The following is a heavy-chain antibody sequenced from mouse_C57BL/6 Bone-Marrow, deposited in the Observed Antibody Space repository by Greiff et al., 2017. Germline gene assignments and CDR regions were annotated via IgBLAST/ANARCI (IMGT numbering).Heavy chain of an antibody. CDR3: AREGQLRLSFAY. CDR2: IYPGDGDT. D-gene: IGHD3-2*02. V-gene: IGHV1-82*01. Sequence: VQLQQSGPELVKPGASVKISCKASGYAFSSSWMNWVKQRPGKGLEWIGRIYPGDGDTNYNGKFKGKATLTADKSSSTAYMQLSSLTSEDSAVYFCAREGQLRLSFAYWGQGTLVTVSA. J-gene: IGHJ3*01. CDR1: GYAFSSSW.